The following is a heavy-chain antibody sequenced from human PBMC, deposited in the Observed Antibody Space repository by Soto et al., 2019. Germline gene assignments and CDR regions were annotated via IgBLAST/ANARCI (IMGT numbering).Heavy chain of an antibody. J-gene: IGHJ6*02. V-gene: IGHV1-69*12. D-gene: IGHD2-8*01. CDR2: IMPVFRTP. CDR1: GGTFRTAA. Sequence: QVQLEQSGAEVKKPGSSVKVSCKASGGTFRTAAISWVRQAPGQGLEWMGGIMPVFRTPDYAQKFQGGVTITADESTNTAYMELSGPTSDDTAVYYCARDNDRPQLGGHYYYVLDVWGQGTTITVSS. CDR3: ARDNDRPQLGGHYYYVLDV.